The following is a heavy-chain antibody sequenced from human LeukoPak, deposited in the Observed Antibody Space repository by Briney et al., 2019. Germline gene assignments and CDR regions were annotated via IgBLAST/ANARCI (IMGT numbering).Heavy chain of an antibody. V-gene: IGHV3-30-3*01. CDR1: GFTFSTYA. J-gene: IGHJ4*02. D-gene: IGHD3-16*01. CDR2: ISYDGSNK. Sequence: PGGSLRLSCAASGFTFSTYAMHWVRQAPGQGLEWVAVISYDGSNKYYADSVKGRFTISRDNSKNTLYLQMNSLRPEDTAVYYCARDGGFWFDYWGQGTLVTVSS. CDR3: ARDGGFWFDY.